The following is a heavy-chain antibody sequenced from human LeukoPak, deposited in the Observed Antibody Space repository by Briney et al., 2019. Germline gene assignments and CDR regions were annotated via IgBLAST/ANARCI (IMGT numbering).Heavy chain of an antibody. J-gene: IGHJ6*02. Sequence: SETLSLTCTVSGGSISSYYWSWIRQPSGKGLEWIGYIYYSGSTNYNPSLKSRVTISVDTSKNQFSLKLSSVTAADTAVYYCARRPSMVRGVTIYYYYGMDVWGQGTTVTVSS. CDR1: GGSISSYY. D-gene: IGHD3-10*01. V-gene: IGHV4-59*08. CDR2: IYYSGST. CDR3: ARRPSMVRGVTIYYYYGMDV.